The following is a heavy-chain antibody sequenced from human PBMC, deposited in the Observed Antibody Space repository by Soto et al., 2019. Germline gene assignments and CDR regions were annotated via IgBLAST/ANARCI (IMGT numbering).Heavy chain of an antibody. CDR3: ARGGYYLLDAFDI. V-gene: IGHV3-7*01. CDR1: GFTFSSYW. J-gene: IGHJ3*02. CDR2: IKQEGSEK. D-gene: IGHD3-22*01. Sequence: PGGSLRLSCAACGFTFSSYWMSWVRQAPWKGLEWVANIKQEGSEKYYVDSVKGRFTISRDNAKNSLYLQMNSLRAEDTAVYYCARGGYYLLDAFDIWGQGTMVTVSS.